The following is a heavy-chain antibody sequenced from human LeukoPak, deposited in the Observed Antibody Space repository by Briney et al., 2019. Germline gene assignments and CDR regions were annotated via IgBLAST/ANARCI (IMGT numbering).Heavy chain of an antibody. V-gene: IGHV4-59*01. CDR3: ARHYYNSESFFDK. CDR2: VSYSGST. CDR1: GDSISTYY. J-gene: IGHJ4*02. D-gene: IGHD3-10*01. Sequence: SETLSLTCTVSGDSISTYYWSWLRQPPGKGLHWIGFVSYSGSTNYNPSLRSRVTISVDTSKNQFSLKLTSVTAADTAVYYCARHYYNSESFFDKWGQGTLVAVSS.